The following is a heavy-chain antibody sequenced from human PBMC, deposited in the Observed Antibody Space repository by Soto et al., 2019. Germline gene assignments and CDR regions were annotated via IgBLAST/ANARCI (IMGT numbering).Heavy chain of an antibody. CDR2: TDYSGNT. V-gene: IGHV4-59*08. CDR1: SDSISSYY. D-gene: IGHD6-19*01. J-gene: IGHJ4*02. Sequence: QVQLQESGPGLVRPSETLSLTCTVSSDSISSYYWIWIRQSPGKGLEWIGYTDYSGNTNYNPSLTSRVTISGATSKNRFSLRLSSVTAADTAVYYCARAVGDPLCYLDYWGQGTLVTVSS. CDR3: ARAVGDPLCYLDY.